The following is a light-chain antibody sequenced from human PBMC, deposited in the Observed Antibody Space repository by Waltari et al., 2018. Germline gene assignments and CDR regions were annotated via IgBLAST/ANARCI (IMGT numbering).Light chain of an antibody. CDR3: SSYTSISTFYV. CDR1: SSDVGGDPY. CDR2: YVN. Sequence: QSALTQPASVSGSPGQSITISGTGTSSDVGGDPYLTCYQHHPGKAPKLMIHYVNKRPSGVSNRFSGSKSGNTASLTISGLQAEDEADYYCSSYTSISTFYVFGTGTKVTVL. J-gene: IGLJ1*01. V-gene: IGLV2-14*03.